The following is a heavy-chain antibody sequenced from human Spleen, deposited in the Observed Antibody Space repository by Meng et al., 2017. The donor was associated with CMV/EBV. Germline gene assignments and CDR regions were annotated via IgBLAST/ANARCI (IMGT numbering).Heavy chain of an antibody. CDR3: AKDASKFSSPADAFDI. J-gene: IGHJ3*02. V-gene: IGHV3-30*02. CDR2: IRYDGSNK. Sequence: GESLKISCAASGFTFSISPMHWVRQAPGKGLEWVAFIRYDGSNKFYADSVKGRFTISRDNSKNTLYLQMSSLRPEDTAVYYCAKDASKFSSPADAFDIWGQGTMVTVSS. CDR1: GFTFSISP. D-gene: IGHD6-6*01.